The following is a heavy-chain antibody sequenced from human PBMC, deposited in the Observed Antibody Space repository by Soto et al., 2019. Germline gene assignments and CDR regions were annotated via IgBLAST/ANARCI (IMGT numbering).Heavy chain of an antibody. CDR2: IYYSGST. D-gene: IGHD6-13*01. Sequence: SGTMYLTSTVSGGSISGYDWSWIRQPPGKGLEWIGYIYYSGSTNYNPSLKSRVTMSVDTSKNQLSLKLTSVTAADTAVYYCVRGRVSWQLDWFDPWGQGTLVTVSS. J-gene: IGHJ5*02. CDR1: GGSISGYD. V-gene: IGHV4-59*08. CDR3: VRGRVSWQLDWFDP.